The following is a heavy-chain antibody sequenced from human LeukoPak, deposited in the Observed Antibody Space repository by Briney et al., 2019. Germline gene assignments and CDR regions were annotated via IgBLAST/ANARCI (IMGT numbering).Heavy chain of an antibody. V-gene: IGHV1-69*13. CDR1: GGTFSSYA. CDR2: IIPIFDTA. Sequence: ASVKVSCKASGGTFSSYAISWVRQAPGQGLEWMGGIIPIFDTANYAQKFQGRVTITADESTSTAYMELSSLRSEDTAVYYCARASDSGDWHLGYWGQGTLVTVSS. CDR3: ARASDSGDWHLGY. J-gene: IGHJ4*02. D-gene: IGHD2-21*02.